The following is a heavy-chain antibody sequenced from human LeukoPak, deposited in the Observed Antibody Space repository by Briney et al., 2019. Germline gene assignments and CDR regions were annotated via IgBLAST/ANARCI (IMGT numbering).Heavy chain of an antibody. J-gene: IGHJ4*02. D-gene: IGHD2-2*01. CDR1: PLTFRSYS. V-gene: IGHV3-21*01. CDR2: ITTSGRYI. CDR3: ARDLGVVVPAASFDY. Sequence: PGGSLRLSCIGSPLTFRSYSLNWVRQAPGKGLEWISSITTSGRYIYYADSVKGRFTISRDNAKNSLYLQMNSLRVEDTAVYYCARDLGVVVPAASFDYWGQGTLVTVSS.